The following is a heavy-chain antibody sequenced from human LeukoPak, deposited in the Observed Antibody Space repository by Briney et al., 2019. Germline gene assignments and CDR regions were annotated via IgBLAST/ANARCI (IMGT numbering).Heavy chain of an antibody. CDR2: ISSNGGST. J-gene: IGHJ5*02. CDR3: ARDATS. CDR1: GFTFSSYA. Sequence: GSLRLSCAASGFTFSSYAMHWVRQAPGKGLEYVSAISSNGGSTYYANSVKGRFTISRDNSKNTLYLQMGSLRAEDMAVYYCARDATSWGQGTLVTASS. V-gene: IGHV3-64*01.